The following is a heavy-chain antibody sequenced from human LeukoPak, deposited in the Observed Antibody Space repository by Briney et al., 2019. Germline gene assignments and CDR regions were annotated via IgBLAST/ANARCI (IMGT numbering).Heavy chain of an antibody. V-gene: IGHV3-30*04. D-gene: IGHD3-16*01. CDR2: ISYDGSNK. CDR1: GFTFSSYA. J-gene: IGHJ3*02. CDR3: GREVPRRYDHDAFDI. Sequence: PGGSLRLSCAASGFTFSSYAMHWVRQAPGKGLEWVAVISYDGSNKYYADSVKGRFTISRDNAKNSLYLQMNGLRAEDTAVYYCGREVPRRYDHDAFDIWSQGTMVTVSS.